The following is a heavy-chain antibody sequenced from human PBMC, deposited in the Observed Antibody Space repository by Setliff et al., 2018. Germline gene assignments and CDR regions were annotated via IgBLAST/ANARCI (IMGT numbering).Heavy chain of an antibody. V-gene: IGHV4-4*07. CDR3: ARGKSYYYYMDV. CDR2: IYTSGNT. J-gene: IGHJ6*03. Sequence: TLSLTCTVSGNSISSDCWSWIRQPAGKGLEWIGRIYTSGNTNYNPSLKSRVTMSVDTSKKQFSLKLSSVTAADTAVYYCARGKSYYYYMDVWGKGTTVTVSS. CDR1: GNSISSDC.